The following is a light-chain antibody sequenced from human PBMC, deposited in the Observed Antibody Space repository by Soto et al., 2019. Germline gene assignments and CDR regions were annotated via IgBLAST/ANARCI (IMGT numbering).Light chain of an antibody. V-gene: IGKV3-15*01. Sequence: EIVMTQSPATLSVSPGERATLSCRASQSLDSKLAWFQQKPGQAPRLLIYDASIRVPTTPARFSGSVSGTEFTLTISSLESEDFAVYFCQQYADRPRTFGQGTKVDIK. CDR3: QQYADRPRT. CDR2: DAS. J-gene: IGKJ1*01. CDR1: QSLDSK.